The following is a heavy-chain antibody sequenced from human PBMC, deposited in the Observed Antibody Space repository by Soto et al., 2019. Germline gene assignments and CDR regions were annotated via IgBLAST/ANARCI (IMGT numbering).Heavy chain of an antibody. Sequence: LRLSCAASGFTFSSYAMSWVRQAPGKGLEWVSAISGSGGSTYYADSVKGRFTISRDNSKNTLYLQMNSLRAEDTAVYYCAKDRRYFDWLGYYGMDVWGQGTTVTVSS. CDR1: GFTFSSYA. J-gene: IGHJ6*02. CDR3: AKDRRYFDWLGYYGMDV. V-gene: IGHV3-23*01. CDR2: ISGSGGST. D-gene: IGHD3-9*01.